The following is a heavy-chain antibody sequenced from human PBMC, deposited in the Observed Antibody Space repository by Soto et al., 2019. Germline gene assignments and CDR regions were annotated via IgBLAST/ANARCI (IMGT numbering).Heavy chain of an antibody. V-gene: IGHV2-5*02. CDR3: ANRTTTVTWWFDP. CDR2: IYWDDDK. J-gene: IGHJ5*02. CDR1: GFSLTTSGAG. Sequence: QITLKESGDTLGQPTQTLQLTCIFPGFSLTTSGAGVGWIRQPPEKALEWLALIYWDDDKRYSPSLKSRLTNTKDTSKNQVALTMTTMDPADTATYLCANRTTTVTWWFDPWGQGTLFTVSS. D-gene: IGHD4-17*01.